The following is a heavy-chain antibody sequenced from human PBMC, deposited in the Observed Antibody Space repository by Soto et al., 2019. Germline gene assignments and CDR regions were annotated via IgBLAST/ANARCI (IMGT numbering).Heavy chain of an antibody. CDR1: GFTFSNYW. Sequence: EVQLVESGGGLVQPGGSLRLSCAASGFTFSNYWMHWVRQAPGKGLVWVSRLNSDGGNTGYADSVRGRFTISRDNAKNTLYLQMNSLRVEDTAVYYCARAVTELATNLIDYWGQGTLVTVSS. V-gene: IGHV3-74*01. D-gene: IGHD5-12*01. CDR2: LNSDGGNT. J-gene: IGHJ4*02. CDR3: ARAVTELATNLIDY.